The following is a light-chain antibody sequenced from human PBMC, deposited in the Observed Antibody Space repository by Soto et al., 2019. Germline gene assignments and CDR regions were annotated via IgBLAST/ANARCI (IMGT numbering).Light chain of an antibody. CDR2: DVN. CDR1: SXXVXAYNY. CDR3: SSYSTSSTSRVL. J-gene: IGLJ2*01. Sequence: QSALTQPASVSGXPXXXXTXPCTXTSXXVXAYNYISWYQQHPGKAPKLLIYDVNNRPSGTSNRFSGSKSGNTASLTISGLQAEDEADYYCSSYSTSSTSRVLFGGGTKLTVL. V-gene: IGLV2-14*03.